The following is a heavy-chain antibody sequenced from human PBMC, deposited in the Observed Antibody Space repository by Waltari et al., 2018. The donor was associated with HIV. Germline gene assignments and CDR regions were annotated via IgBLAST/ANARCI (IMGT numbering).Heavy chain of an antibody. CDR3: ARAQGPHYYDSSGYYYGFDY. CDR1: GFTFSSYW. D-gene: IGHD3-22*01. Sequence: EVQLVESGGGLVQPGGSLRLSCAASGFTFSSYWMSWVRQAPGKGLEWVANITQAGSEKYYVDSVKGRITISRDNAKNSLYLQMNSRRAEDTAVYYCARAQGPHYYDSSGYYYGFDYWGQGTLVTVSS. J-gene: IGHJ4*02. V-gene: IGHV3-7*01. CDR2: ITQAGSEK.